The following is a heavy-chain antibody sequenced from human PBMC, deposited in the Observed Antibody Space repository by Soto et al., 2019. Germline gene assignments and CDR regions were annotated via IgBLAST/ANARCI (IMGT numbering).Heavy chain of an antibody. CDR3: ARVGQFFPDLDL. D-gene: IGHD4-4*01. CDR2: INHTGST. J-gene: IGHJ2*01. CDR1: GTSFSNSY. Sequence: QVQLQQWGAGLLKPSETLSLSCSVYGTSFSNSYWSWIRQAPGKGLEWLGEINHTGSTNYNPSLKRRVTISVDASKKEFSLKLRSVTAADTAVYYCARVGQFFPDLDLWGRGTLVSVSS. V-gene: IGHV4-34*01.